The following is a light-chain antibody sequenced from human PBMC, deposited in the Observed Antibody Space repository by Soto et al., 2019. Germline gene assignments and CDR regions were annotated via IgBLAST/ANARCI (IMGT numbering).Light chain of an antibody. CDR1: SSDVGGYNY. J-gene: IGLJ3*02. CDR3: SSYSSSSPL. CDR2: DVS. V-gene: IGLV2-14*01. Sequence: QSALTQPASVSGSPGQSITISCTGTSSDVGGYNYVSWYQQHPGKAPKLIIYDVSNRPSGVSNRFSGSKSGNTASLTISGLQVDDEADYYCSSYSSSSPLFGGGTKLTVL.